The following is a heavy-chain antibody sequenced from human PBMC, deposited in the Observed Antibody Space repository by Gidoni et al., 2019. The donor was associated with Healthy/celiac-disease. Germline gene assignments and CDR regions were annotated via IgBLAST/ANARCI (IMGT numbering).Heavy chain of an antibody. Sequence: VQLVESGGGVVQPGRSLRLSCAASGFTFSSYGIHWVRQDPGKGLEWVAVISYDGSNKYYADSVKGRFTISRDNSKNTLYLQMNSLRAEDTAVYYCAKEGWFDPWGQGTLVTVSS. CDR3: AKEGWFDP. CDR1: GFTFSSYG. CDR2: ISYDGSNK. J-gene: IGHJ5*02. V-gene: IGHV3-30*18.